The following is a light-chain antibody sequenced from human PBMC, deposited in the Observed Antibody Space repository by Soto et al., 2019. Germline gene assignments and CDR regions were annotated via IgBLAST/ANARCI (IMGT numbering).Light chain of an antibody. J-gene: IGKJ4*01. Sequence: EIVLTQSPATLSLSPGDRATLSCRASQSVRSDYFAWYQQKPGQPPRVILFGVSTRATAIPDRFIGSGSGTDFTLTISRLEPDDFGLYYCHQYGNSPLTFGGGTKVE. CDR1: QSVRSDY. V-gene: IGKV3-20*01. CDR3: HQYGNSPLT. CDR2: GVS.